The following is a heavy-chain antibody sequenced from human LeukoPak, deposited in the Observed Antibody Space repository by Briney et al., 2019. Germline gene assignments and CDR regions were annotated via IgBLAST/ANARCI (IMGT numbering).Heavy chain of an antibody. CDR1: RFSFTNFW. CDR3: ARATAYYYDSSGYYGY. CDR2: INQDGSER. V-gene: IGHV3-7*01. J-gene: IGHJ4*02. D-gene: IGHD3-22*01. Sequence: GGSLRLSCAGSRFSFTNFWMSWVRQAPGKGLEWVANINQDGSERYYVDSLKGRFTISRDNAKSSLFLQMNSLRAEDTAVYYCARATAYYYDSSGYYGYWGQGTLVTVSS.